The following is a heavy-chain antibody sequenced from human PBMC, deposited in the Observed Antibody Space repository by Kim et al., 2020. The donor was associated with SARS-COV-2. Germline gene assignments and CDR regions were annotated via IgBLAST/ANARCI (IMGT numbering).Heavy chain of an antibody. CDR3: ARSGAIDY. Sequence: GGSLRLSCAASGFTFSSYSMNWVRQAPGKGLEWISYISSNSDTIYYADSVKGRLTISRDNAKNSLYLQMNSLGDEDTALYYCARSGAIDYWGQGTLVTVSS. J-gene: IGHJ4*02. V-gene: IGHV3-48*02. D-gene: IGHD3-10*01. CDR2: ISSNSDTI. CDR1: GFTFSSYS.